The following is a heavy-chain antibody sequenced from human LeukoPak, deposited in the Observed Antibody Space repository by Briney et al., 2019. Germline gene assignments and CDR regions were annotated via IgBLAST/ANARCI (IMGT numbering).Heavy chain of an antibody. CDR3: AKTLPIAVALDY. V-gene: IGHV3-23*01. D-gene: IGHD6-19*01. CDR1: GFTFSSYT. Sequence: GGSLRLSCTASGFTFSSYTMTWVRQAPGKGLKWVSTITTGDGNTYYADSVKGRFTVSRDDSKNTLYLQMNSLRAEDTAVYYCAKTLPIAVALDYWGQGTLVTVSS. CDR2: ITTGDGNT. J-gene: IGHJ4*02.